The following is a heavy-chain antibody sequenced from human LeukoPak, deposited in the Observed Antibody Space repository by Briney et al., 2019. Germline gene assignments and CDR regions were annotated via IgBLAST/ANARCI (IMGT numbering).Heavy chain of an antibody. Sequence: GASVKVSCKASGYTFTSYDISWVRQAPGQGLEWMGWISAYNGNTNYAQKLQGRVTMTTDTSTSTAYMELRSLRSDDTAVYYCARSSDQVLRFLEWLSLTNYYYGMDVWGQGTTVTVSS. D-gene: IGHD3-3*01. J-gene: IGHJ6*02. CDR3: ARSSDQVLRFLEWLSLTNYYYGMDV. CDR1: GYTFTSYD. CDR2: ISAYNGNT. V-gene: IGHV1-18*01.